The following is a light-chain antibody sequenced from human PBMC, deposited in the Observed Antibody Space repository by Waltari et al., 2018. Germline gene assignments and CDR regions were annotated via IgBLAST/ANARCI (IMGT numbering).Light chain of an antibody. CDR2: MAS. Sequence: DIQMTHSPSHLSASVGDRGTIACRASQDINRWLAWYQQKPWKAPNLLIYMASRLETGVPPRFSGSGSGTDFTLTISSLQPEDFAIYYCKQHDDSPFTFGPGTTVDIK. CDR1: QDINRW. V-gene: IGKV1-5*03. J-gene: IGKJ3*01. CDR3: KQHDDSPFT.